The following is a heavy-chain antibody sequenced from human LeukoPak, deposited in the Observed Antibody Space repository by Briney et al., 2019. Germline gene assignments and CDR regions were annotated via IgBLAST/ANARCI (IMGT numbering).Heavy chain of an antibody. Sequence: GASVKVSCKASGYTFTSYDINWVRQATGQGLEWMGWMNPNSGNTGYAQKFQGRVTTTRNTSISTAYMELSSLRSDDTAVYYCARDFGIAVAGTVDYWGQGTLVTVSS. CDR2: MNPNSGNT. J-gene: IGHJ4*02. V-gene: IGHV1-8*01. D-gene: IGHD6-19*01. CDR1: GYTFTSYD. CDR3: ARDFGIAVAGTVDY.